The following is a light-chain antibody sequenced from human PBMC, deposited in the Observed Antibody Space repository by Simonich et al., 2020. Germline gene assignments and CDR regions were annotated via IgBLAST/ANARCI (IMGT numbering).Light chain of an antibody. CDR2: EGS. CDR3: MQSIQLPPRYT. CDR1: QSLLHSGGKTY. V-gene: IGKV2D-29*02. Sequence: DIVMTQTPLSLSVTPGQPASISCKSSQSLLHSGGKTYLYWYLQKPGQSPQLLIYEGSNRFSGVPDRFSGSGSGTDFTLKISRVEAEDVGVYYCMQSIQLPPRYTFGQGTKLEIK. J-gene: IGKJ2*01.